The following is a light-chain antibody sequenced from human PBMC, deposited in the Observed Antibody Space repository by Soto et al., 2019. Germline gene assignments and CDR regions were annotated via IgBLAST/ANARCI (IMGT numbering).Light chain of an antibody. V-gene: IGKV4-1*01. Sequence: DIVMTQSPDSLAVSLGERATINCKSSQSVLYSPNNKDCLAWYQQKPGQPPRLLIYGAATRESGIPDRFSGSGSGTDFTLTISSLQAEDVAVYYCQHYYSSPFTFGPGTKVEIK. CDR3: QHYYSSPFT. J-gene: IGKJ3*01. CDR2: GAA. CDR1: QSVLYSPNNKDC.